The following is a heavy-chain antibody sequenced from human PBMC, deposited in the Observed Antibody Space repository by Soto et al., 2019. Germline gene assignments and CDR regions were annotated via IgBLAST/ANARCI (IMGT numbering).Heavy chain of an antibody. CDR1: GYTFTSYG. Sequence: QVQLVQSGAEVKKPGASVKVSCKASGYTFTSYGISWVRQAPGQGLEWMGWISAYNGNTNYAQKLQGRVTMTTDTSTSTAYMELRSLRSEDTAVYYCARDDAELLRATGRYYYNYGIEVWGQGTTVTVSS. CDR2: ISAYNGNT. D-gene: IGHD1-26*01. CDR3: ARDDAELLRATGRYYYNYGIEV. V-gene: IGHV1-18*01. J-gene: IGHJ6*01.